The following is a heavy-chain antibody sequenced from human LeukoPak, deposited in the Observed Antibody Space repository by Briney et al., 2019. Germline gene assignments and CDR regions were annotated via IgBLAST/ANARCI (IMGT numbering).Heavy chain of an antibody. J-gene: IGHJ6*03. CDR3: SYSDHYYYYYMDV. V-gene: IGHV1-2*02. CDR2: INPNSGGT. Sequence: GASVKVSCKASGYTFTGYYMHWVRQAPGQGLEWMGWINPNSGGTNYAQKFQGRVTMTRDTSISTAYMELSRLRSDDTAVYYCSYSDHYYYYYMDVWGKGTTVTVSS. CDR1: GYTFTGYY. D-gene: IGHD2-15*01.